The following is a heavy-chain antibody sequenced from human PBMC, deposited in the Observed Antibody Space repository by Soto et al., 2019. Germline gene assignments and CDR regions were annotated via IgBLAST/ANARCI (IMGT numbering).Heavy chain of an antibody. CDR1: GGSMSSYY. J-gene: IGHJ5*02. Sequence: SENLSLTCTITGGSMSSYYWSWIRQPPGKGLEWIGYIYYSGSTIYNPSLKSRVTISVDTSKNQFSLKLSSVTAADTAVYYCARYGSGSSVWFDPWGQGTLVTVS. CDR3: ARYGSGSSVWFDP. V-gene: IGHV4-59*01. CDR2: IYYSGST. D-gene: IGHD3-10*01.